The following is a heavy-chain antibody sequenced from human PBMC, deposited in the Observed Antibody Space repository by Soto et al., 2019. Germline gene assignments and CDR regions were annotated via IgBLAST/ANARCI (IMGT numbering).Heavy chain of an antibody. CDR1: GYSFTSYW. D-gene: IGHD5-12*01. Sequence: GESLKISCKGSGYSFTSYWIAWVRQMPGKGLEWMGIIYPGDSNTRYSPSFQGQVTISADKSISTAYLQWSSLKASDTAMYYCARGLYHYYYGMDFWGQGTTVTVSS. CDR2: IYPGDSNT. J-gene: IGHJ6*02. CDR3: ARGLYHYYYGMDF. V-gene: IGHV5-51*01.